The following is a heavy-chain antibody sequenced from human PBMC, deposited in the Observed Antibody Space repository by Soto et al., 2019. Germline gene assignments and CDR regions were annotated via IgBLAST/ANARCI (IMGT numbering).Heavy chain of an antibody. J-gene: IGHJ4*02. CDR3: AIDFCGREPGAPNSFDF. Sequence: GASVKVSCKASGYTFTSYDINWVRQATGQGLEWMGWMNPNSGNTGYAQKFQGRVTMTRNTSISTAYMELSSLRSEDTAVYYCAIDFCGREPGAPNSFDFRGQGLLGT. CDR1: GYTFTSYD. CDR2: MNPNSGNT. D-gene: IGHD3-3*01. V-gene: IGHV1-8*01.